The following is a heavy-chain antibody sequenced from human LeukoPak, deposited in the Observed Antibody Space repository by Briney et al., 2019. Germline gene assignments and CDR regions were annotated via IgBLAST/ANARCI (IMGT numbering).Heavy chain of an antibody. CDR2: ISGYNDNT. CDR1: GGTFSSYA. J-gene: IGHJ3*02. V-gene: IGHV1-18*01. CDR3: ARGRYPHTSSWYGDAFDI. Sequence: ALVKVSCKASGGTFSSYAISWVRQAPGQGLEWMGWISGYNDNTNYAQNLQGRVTMTTDTSTSTAYMELRSLRSDDTAVYYCARGRYPHTSSWYGDAFDIWGQGTMVTVSS. D-gene: IGHD6-13*01.